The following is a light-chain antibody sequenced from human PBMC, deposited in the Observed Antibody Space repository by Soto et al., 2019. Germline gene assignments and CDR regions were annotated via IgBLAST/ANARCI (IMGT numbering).Light chain of an antibody. CDR3: QQTYNVPQT. J-gene: IGKJ1*01. CDR2: AAS. V-gene: IGKV1-39*01. Sequence: DTPWTKFPPSLSQSVGDRATSPGRASQTFRAYLNWFQQKPGKAPELLIYAASSLQSGVPPRFSGSVSGAEFTLTINSLQPEDTATYYCQQTYNVPQTYGQGTKVEIK. CDR1: QTFRAY.